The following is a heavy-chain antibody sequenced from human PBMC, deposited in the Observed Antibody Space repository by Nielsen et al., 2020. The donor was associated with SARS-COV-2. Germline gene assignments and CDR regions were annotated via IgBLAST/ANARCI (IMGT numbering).Heavy chain of an antibody. Sequence: GGSLRLSCAASGFTFDDYAMHWVRQAPGKGLEWVSGISWNSGSIGYADSVKGRFTISRDNAKNSLYLQMNSLRAEDTALYYCAKDTSLGAGAFDIWGQGTMVTVSS. V-gene: IGHV3-9*01. CDR2: ISWNSGSI. CDR1: GFTFDDYA. CDR3: AKDTSLGAGAFDI. J-gene: IGHJ3*02.